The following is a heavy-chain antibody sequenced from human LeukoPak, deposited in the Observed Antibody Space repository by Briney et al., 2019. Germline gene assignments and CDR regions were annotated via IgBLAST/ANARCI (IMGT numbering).Heavy chain of an antibody. V-gene: IGHV4-34*01. D-gene: IGHD6-19*01. J-gene: IGHJ4*02. CDR3: ASTIAVAGTFDY. CDR2: INHSGST. CDR1: GGSFSGYY. Sequence: PSETLSLTXAVYGGSFSGYYWSWIRQPPGKGLEWIGEINHSGSTNYNPSLKSRVTISVDTSKNQFSLKLSSVTAADTAVYYCASTIAVAGTFDYWGQGTLVTVSS.